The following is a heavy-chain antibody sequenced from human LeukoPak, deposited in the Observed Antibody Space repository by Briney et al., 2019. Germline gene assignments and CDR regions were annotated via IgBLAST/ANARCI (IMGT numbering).Heavy chain of an antibody. CDR2: IIPIFGTA. D-gene: IGHD6-13*01. J-gene: IGHJ6*02. CDR1: GGTFSSYA. CDR3: ARSIAAAGYYYYGMDV. V-gene: IGHV1-69*13. Sequence: SVKASCKASGGTFSSYAISWVRQAPGQGLEWMGGIIPIFGTANYAQKFQGRVTITADESTSTAYMELSSLRFEDTAVYYCARSIAAAGYYYYGMDVWGQGTTVTVSS.